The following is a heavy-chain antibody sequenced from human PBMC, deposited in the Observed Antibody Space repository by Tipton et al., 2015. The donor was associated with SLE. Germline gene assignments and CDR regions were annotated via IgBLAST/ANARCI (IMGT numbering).Heavy chain of an antibody. D-gene: IGHD5-24*01. Sequence: SLRLSCAAAGFPFREKWMSWVRQAPGKGLEWLGRIKSKKDGGTTDYAAPVKGRFTISRDDSKNMLYMQIHSLTTDDTAVYYCTTDPRDWGQGTLVTVSS. CDR1: GFPFREKW. V-gene: IGHV3-15*01. J-gene: IGHJ4*02. CDR2: IKSKKDGGTT. CDR3: TTDPRD.